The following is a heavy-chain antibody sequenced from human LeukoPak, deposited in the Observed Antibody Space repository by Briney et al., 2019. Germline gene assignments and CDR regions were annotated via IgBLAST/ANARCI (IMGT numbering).Heavy chain of an antibody. J-gene: IGHJ4*02. CDR2: IYYSGST. V-gene: IGHV4-59*06. D-gene: IGHD6-25*01. Sequence: SETLSLTCTASGGSISSYYWSWIRQPPGKGLEWIGYIYYSGSTYYNPSLKSRVNISVDTSKNQFSLKLSSVTAADTAVYYCARAEGFNLDYWGQGTLVTVSS. CDR3: ARAEGFNLDY. CDR1: GGSISSYY.